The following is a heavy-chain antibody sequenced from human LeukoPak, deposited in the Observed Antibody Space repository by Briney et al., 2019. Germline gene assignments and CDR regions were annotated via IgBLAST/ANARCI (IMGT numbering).Heavy chain of an antibody. Sequence: GGSLRLSCAASGFTFTTYWVHWVRQAPGKGLVWVSRINSDGSITSYADSVKGRFTISRDNAKNTLYLQMNSLRAEDTAVYYCARDAVDTANAVWGQGTTVTVSS. V-gene: IGHV3-74*01. J-gene: IGHJ6*02. CDR2: INSDGSIT. D-gene: IGHD5-18*01. CDR1: GFTFTTYW. CDR3: ARDAVDTANAV.